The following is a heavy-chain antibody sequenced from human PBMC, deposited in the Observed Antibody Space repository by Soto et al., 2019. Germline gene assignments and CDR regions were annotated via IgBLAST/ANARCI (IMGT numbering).Heavy chain of an antibody. V-gene: IGHV4-34*01. CDR2: INHRGTT. D-gene: IGHD6-13*01. CDR1: GGSLRDYS. J-gene: IGHJ5*02. Sequence: QVQLQQWGAGLLKPSETLSLTCAVYGGSLRDYSWSWIRQSPGKGLQWIGEINHRGTTNYNPSLRSRLTISVDTSKNEFALKLRSVTAADTAVYYCVRGGGFIAGGMVWFDPWGQGTLVTVSS. CDR3: VRGGGFIAGGMVWFDP.